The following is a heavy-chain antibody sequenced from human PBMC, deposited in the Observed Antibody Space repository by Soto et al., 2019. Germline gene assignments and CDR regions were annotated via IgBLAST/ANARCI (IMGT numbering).Heavy chain of an antibody. CDR3: ARPLCDSSGWYCAFDI. D-gene: IGHD6-19*01. Sequence: EVQLVESGGAFIQPWVSLRLSCAASGFTVMSNYMSWFRQAPGKGLEWVSVIYNDGSTYYADSVKGRFTISKDSFKNTLYLQMNSLRAEDTAIYYCARPLCDSSGWYCAFDIWCQGTMVTVSS. CDR2: IYNDGST. CDR1: GFTVMSNY. V-gene: IGHV3-53*01. J-gene: IGHJ3*02.